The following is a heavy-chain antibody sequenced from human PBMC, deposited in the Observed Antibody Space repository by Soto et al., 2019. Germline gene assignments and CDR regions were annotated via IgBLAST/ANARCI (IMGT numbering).Heavy chain of an antibody. D-gene: IGHD2-15*01. V-gene: IGHV4-59*01. J-gene: IGHJ6*02. CDR1: GGSISSYH. CDR2: IYYSGST. Sequence: SETLSLTCTVSGGSISSYHWSWIRQPPGKGLEWIGYIYYSGSTNYNPSLKSRVTISVDTSKNQFSLKLSSVTAADTAVYYCAREGSYKNYYYYGMDVWGQGTTVTVSS. CDR3: AREGSYKNYYYYGMDV.